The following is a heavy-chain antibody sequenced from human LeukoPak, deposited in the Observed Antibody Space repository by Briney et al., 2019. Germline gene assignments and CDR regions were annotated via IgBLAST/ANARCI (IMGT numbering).Heavy chain of an antibody. D-gene: IGHD6-19*01. Sequence: GGSLRLSCSVFGFTFSSYWMSWVRQAPGKGLEWVSSISSSSSYIYYADSVKGRFTISRDNAKNSLYLQMNSLRAEDTAVYYCARGATGLAVAGTTLDYWGQGTLVTVSS. CDR2: ISSSSSYI. CDR3: ARGATGLAVAGTTLDY. V-gene: IGHV3-21*01. J-gene: IGHJ4*02. CDR1: GFTFSSYW.